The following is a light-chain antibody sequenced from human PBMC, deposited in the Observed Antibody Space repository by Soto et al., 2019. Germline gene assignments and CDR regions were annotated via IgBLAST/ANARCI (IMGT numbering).Light chain of an antibody. CDR3: QHYKA. J-gene: IGKJ4*01. V-gene: IGKV3-20*01. CDR1: QTVSHSF. CDR2: GAS. Sequence: EIVLTQWPGTLSLSPGARATLSGRASQTVSHSFIAWYQQRPGQSPRLLIYGASQRATGIPDWFSGSGSGTHFTLTINSLEPEDFAVYYCQHYKAFGGWTKVDIK.